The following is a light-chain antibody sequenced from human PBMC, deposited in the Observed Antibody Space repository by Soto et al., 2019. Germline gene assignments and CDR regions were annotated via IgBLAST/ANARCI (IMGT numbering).Light chain of an antibody. CDR3: HHYNSYSEA. CDR2: KAS. V-gene: IGKV1-5*03. J-gene: IGKJ1*01. CDR1: QTISSW. Sequence: DIQMTQSPSTLSGSVGYRGTITCRASQTISSWLAWYQQKPGKATKLMIYKASTLKSGVPSRLSGSGSGKEFTLTLSSLQPDDFATYYCHHYNSYSEAFGQGPKVDIK.